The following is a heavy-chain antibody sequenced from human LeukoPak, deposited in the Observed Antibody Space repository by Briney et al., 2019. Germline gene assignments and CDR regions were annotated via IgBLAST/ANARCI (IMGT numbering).Heavy chain of an antibody. D-gene: IGHD6-19*01. CDR3: ARASEQWLVRSWFDP. J-gene: IGHJ5*02. CDR2: ISAYNGNT. CDR1: GYTFTSYG. V-gene: IGHV1-18*01. Sequence: ASVKVSCKASGYTFTSYGISWVRQAPGQGLEWMGWISAYNGNTNYAQKLQGRVTMTTDTSTSTAYMELRSLRSDDTAVYYCARASEQWLVRSWFDPWGQGTLVTVSS.